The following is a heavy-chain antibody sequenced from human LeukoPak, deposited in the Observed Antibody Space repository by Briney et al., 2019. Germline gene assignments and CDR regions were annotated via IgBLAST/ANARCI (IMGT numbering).Heavy chain of an antibody. Sequence: GASVKVSCKASGYTFMSYGIHWVRQAPGQGLEWMGWSSVYNGNTNYAQKFQGRVTMTTDTSTDTAYMGLRNLLFDDTAVYYCAKGRRVDADDHFDYWGQGTLVTVSS. J-gene: IGHJ4*02. CDR1: GYTFMSYG. D-gene: IGHD1-1*01. CDR2: SSVYNGNT. V-gene: IGHV1-18*01. CDR3: AKGRRVDADDHFDY.